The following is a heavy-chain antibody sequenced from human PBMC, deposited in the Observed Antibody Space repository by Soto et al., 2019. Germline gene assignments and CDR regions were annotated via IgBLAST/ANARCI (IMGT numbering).Heavy chain of an antibody. J-gene: IGHJ6*02. D-gene: IGHD3-3*01. V-gene: IGHV1-18*01. CDR2: ISAYNGNT. CDR1: GYTFTSYG. CDR3: ARGRYYDFWSGLYYYGMDV. Sequence: ASVKVSCKASGYTFTSYGISWVRQAPGQGLEWMGWISAYNGNTNYAQKLQGRVTMATDASTSTAYMELRSLRSEDTAVYYCARGRYYDFWSGLYYYGMDVWGQGTTVTVSS.